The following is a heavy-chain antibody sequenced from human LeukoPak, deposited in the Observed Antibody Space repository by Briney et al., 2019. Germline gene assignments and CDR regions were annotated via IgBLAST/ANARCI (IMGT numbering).Heavy chain of an antibody. Sequence: SVKVSCKASGGTFSSYAISWVRQAPGQGLEWMGRIIPILGIANYARKFQGRVTITADKSTSTAYMELSSLRSEDTAVYYCARAPGEDFWSGYRYYFDYWGQGTLVTVSS. V-gene: IGHV1-69*04. J-gene: IGHJ4*02. CDR1: GGTFSSYA. D-gene: IGHD3-3*01. CDR2: IIPILGIA. CDR3: ARAPGEDFWSGYRYYFDY.